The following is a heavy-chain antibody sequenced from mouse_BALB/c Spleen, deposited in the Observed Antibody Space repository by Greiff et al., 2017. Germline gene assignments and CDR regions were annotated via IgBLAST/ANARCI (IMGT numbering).Heavy chain of an antibody. V-gene: IGHV5-6*01. Sequence: EVQLQQSGGDLVKPGGSLKLSCAASGFTFSSYGMSWVCQTPDKRLEWVATISSGGSYTYYPDSVKGRFTISRDNAKNTLYLQMSSLKSEDTAMYYCARHKDGNYYYFDYWGQGTTLTVSS. D-gene: IGHD2-1*01. J-gene: IGHJ2*01. CDR2: ISSGGSYT. CDR3: ARHKDGNYYYFDY. CDR1: GFTFSSYG.